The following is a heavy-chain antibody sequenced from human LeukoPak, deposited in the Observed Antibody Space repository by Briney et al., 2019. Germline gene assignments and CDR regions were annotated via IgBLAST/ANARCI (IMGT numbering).Heavy chain of an antibody. CDR2: INHSGST. CDR3: ARGRRRLYYDSSGYFNFDY. J-gene: IGHJ4*02. D-gene: IGHD3-22*01. V-gene: IGHV4-34*01. Sequence: SETLSLTCAVYGGSFSGYYWSWIRQPPGKGLEWIGEINHSGSTNYNPSLMSRVTISVDTSKNQFSLKLSSVTAADTAVYYCARGRRRLYYDSSGYFNFDYWGQGTLVTVSS. CDR1: GGSFSGYY.